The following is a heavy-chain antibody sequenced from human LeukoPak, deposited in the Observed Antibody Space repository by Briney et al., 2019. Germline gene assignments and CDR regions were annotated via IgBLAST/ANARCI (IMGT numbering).Heavy chain of an antibody. D-gene: IGHD3-22*01. CDR1: GFTFSSYA. CDR2: ISGSGGST. Sequence: GSLRLSCAASGFTFSSYAMSWVRQAPGKGLEWVSAISGSGGSTYYADSVKGRFTISRDNSKNTLYLQMNRLRAEDTAVYYCARDTVYYYDSSGYPFYFDYWGQGTLVTVSS. V-gene: IGHV3-23*01. J-gene: IGHJ4*02. CDR3: ARDTVYYYDSSGYPFYFDY.